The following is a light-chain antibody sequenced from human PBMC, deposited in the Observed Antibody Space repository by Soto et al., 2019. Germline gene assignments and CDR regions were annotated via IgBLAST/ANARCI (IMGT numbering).Light chain of an antibody. CDR3: SSYTSSPTPWV. CDR1: SSDVGGYNY. Sequence: QSALTQPASVSGSPGQSITISCTGTSSDVGGYNYVSWYQQHPGKAPKLMIYDVSNRPSGVSNRFSGSKSGNTASLTISGLQAEDEADYYCSSYTSSPTPWVFGGGTKLTVL. V-gene: IGLV2-14*01. CDR2: DVS. J-gene: IGLJ3*02.